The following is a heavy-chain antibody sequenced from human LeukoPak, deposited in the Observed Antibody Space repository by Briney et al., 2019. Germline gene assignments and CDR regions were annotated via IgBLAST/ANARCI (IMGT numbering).Heavy chain of an antibody. V-gene: IGHV1-69*05. Sequence: SVKVSCKASGGTFSSYAISWVRQAPGQGLEWMGGIIPIFGTANYAQKFQGRVTITTDESTSTAYMELSSLRSEDTAVYYRARLASGSYAKDYWGQGTLVTVSS. CDR3: ARLASGSYAKDY. CDR1: GGTFSSYA. J-gene: IGHJ4*02. D-gene: IGHD1-26*01. CDR2: IIPIFGTA.